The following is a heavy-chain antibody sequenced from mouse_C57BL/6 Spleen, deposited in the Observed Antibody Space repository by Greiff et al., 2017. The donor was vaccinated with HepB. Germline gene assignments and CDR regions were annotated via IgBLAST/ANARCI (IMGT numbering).Heavy chain of an antibody. Sequence: VKLMESGPELVKPGASVKISCKASGYAFSSSWMNWVKQRPGKGLEWIGRIYPGDGDTNYNGKFKGKATLTADKSSSTAYMQLSSLTSEDSAVYFCARDGSIPWFAYWGQGTLVTVSA. J-gene: IGHJ3*01. CDR1: GYAFSSSW. CDR3: ARDGSIPWFAY. D-gene: IGHD1-1*01. V-gene: IGHV1-82*01. CDR2: IYPGDGDT.